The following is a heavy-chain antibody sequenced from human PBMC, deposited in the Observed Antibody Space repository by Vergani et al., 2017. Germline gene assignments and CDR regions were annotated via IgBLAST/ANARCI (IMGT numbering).Heavy chain of an antibody. V-gene: IGHV4-34*01. CDR3: ARDLNYYDSSGRFDY. Sequence: QVQLQQWGAGLLKPSETLSLTCAVYGGSFSGYYWSWIRQPPGKGLEWIGEINHSGSTNYNPSLKSRVTISVDTSKNQFSLKLSSVTAADTAVYYCARDLNYYDSSGRFDYWGQGTLVTVSS. D-gene: IGHD3-22*01. CDR2: INHSGST. CDR1: GGSFSGYY. J-gene: IGHJ4*02.